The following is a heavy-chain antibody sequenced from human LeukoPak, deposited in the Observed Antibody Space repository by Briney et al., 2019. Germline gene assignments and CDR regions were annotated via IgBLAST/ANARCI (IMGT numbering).Heavy chain of an antibody. CDR2: INHSGST. CDR1: GGSFSGYY. CDR3: ARRSRAIVVVPAAKRGSYYFDY. J-gene: IGHJ4*02. D-gene: IGHD2-2*01. Sequence: SETLSLTCAVYGGSFSGYYWSWIRQPPGKGLEWIGEINHSGSTNYNPSLKSRVTISVDTSKNQFSLKLSSVTAADTAVYYCARRSRAIVVVPAAKRGSYYFDYWGQGTLVAVSS. V-gene: IGHV4-34*01.